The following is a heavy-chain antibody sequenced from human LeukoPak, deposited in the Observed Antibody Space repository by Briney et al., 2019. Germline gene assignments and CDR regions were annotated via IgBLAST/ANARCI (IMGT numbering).Heavy chain of an antibody. J-gene: IGHJ4*02. CDR3: ARPQYYYYDSLYYFDY. D-gene: IGHD3-22*01. CDR1: GYTFTSYG. V-gene: IGHV1-18*01. Sequence: ASVKVSCKASGYTFTSYGISWVRQAPGQGLEWMGWISAYNGNTNYAQKLQGRVTMTTDTSTSTAYMELRSLRSDDTAVYYCARPQYYYYDSLYYFDYWGQGTLVTVSS. CDR2: ISAYNGNT.